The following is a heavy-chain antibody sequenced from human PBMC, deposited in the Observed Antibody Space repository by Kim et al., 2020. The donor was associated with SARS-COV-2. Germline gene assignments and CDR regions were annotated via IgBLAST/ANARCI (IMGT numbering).Heavy chain of an antibody. J-gene: IGHJ3*02. Sequence: GGSLRLSCAASGFTFSSYGMHWVRQAPGKGLEWVAVISYDGSNKYYADSVKGRFTISRDNSKNTLYLQMNSLRAEDTAVYYCAKGGRGVVVTADAFDIWG. CDR2: ISYDGSNK. CDR1: GFTFSSYG. D-gene: IGHD3-22*01. V-gene: IGHV3-30*18. CDR3: AKGGRGVVVTADAFDI.